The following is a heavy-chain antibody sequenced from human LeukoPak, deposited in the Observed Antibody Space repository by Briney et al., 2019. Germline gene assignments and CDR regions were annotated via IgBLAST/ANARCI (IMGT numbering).Heavy chain of an antibody. CDR2: INSGAI. CDR1: GLTLGNYA. CDR3: VKGRISEDGLDF. D-gene: IGHD6-13*01. J-gene: IGHJ4*02. Sequence: GGSLRLSCAASGLTLGNYAMNWIRQAPGKGLEWVSHINSGAIYYTDSVKGRFTTSRDNAKNSLFLQMDSLRAEDTAVYYCVKGRISEDGLDFWGQGTLVTVSS. V-gene: IGHV3-48*03.